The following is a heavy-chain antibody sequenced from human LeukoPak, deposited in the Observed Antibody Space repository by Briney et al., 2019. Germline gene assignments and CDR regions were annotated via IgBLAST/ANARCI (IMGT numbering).Heavy chain of an antibody. Sequence: PSETLSLTCTVSGGSISSYYWSWVRQPPGKGLEWIGYIYYSGSTNYNPSLKRRVTISADTSKNQFSLKLSSVTAADTAVYYCARNTYGDYVSGYFDYWGQGTLVTVSS. CDR2: IYYSGST. CDR1: GGSISSYY. J-gene: IGHJ4*02. V-gene: IGHV4-59*01. CDR3: ARNTYGDYVSGYFDY. D-gene: IGHD4-17*01.